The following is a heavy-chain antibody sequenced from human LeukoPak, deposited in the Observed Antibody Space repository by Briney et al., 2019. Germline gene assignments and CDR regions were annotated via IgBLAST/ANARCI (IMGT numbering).Heavy chain of an antibody. CDR1: GFTFSTYW. D-gene: IGHD2-21*01. Sequence: AGGSLRLSCGASGFTFSTYWMSWVRQAPGKGLEWVANINQDGSQKYYVDSVKGRYTISRDNAENSLYLQVNSLRLDDTAVYYCARSDSKSTVDYWGQGTLVTVSS. J-gene: IGHJ4*02. CDR2: INQDGSQK. CDR3: ARSDSKSTVDY. V-gene: IGHV3-7*01.